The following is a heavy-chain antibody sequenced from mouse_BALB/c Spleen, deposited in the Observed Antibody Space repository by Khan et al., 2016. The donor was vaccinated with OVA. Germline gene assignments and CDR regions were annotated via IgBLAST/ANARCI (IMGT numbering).Heavy chain of an antibody. Sequence: QIQLVQSGPELKKPGETVKISCKASGYTFTNDGIQWVQKMPGKGLKWIGWINTYSGVPKYAEDFKGRFAFSLEISVNTAYLQITNLKNEDTATXFCARGWAAYYRNVAGVMEYWGQGTSVTVSS. V-gene: IGHV9-4*02. J-gene: IGHJ4*01. CDR1: GYTFTNDG. CDR2: INTYSGVP. CDR3: ARGWAAYYRNVAGVMEY. D-gene: IGHD2-5*01.